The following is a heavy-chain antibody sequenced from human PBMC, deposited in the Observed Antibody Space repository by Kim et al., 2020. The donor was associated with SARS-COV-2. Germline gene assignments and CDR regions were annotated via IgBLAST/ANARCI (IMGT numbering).Heavy chain of an antibody. CDR2: ISWNSGSI. CDR3: AKVYGSGIDAFDI. V-gene: IGHV3-9*01. Sequence: GGSLRLSCAASGFTFVDYAMHWVRQAPGKGLEWVSGISWNSGSIGYADSVKGRFTISRDNAKNSLYLQMNSLRAEDTALYYCAKVYGSGIDAFDIWGQG. CDR1: GFTFVDYA. J-gene: IGHJ3*02. D-gene: IGHD3-10*01.